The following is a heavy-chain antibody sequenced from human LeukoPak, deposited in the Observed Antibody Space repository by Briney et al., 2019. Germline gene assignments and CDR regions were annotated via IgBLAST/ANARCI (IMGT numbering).Heavy chain of an antibody. CDR2: ISPTGEST. J-gene: IGHJ4*02. CDR1: GFTFSSYT. D-gene: IGHD3-10*01. V-gene: IGHV3-21*01. Sequence: PGGSLRLSCAASGFTFSSYTMNWVRQATGKGLEWVSSISPTGESTWSADSVKGRFTISRDNAKNSVYLQMNSLRVEDTAVYFCARDCLGESGAGGYWGQGTLVTVSS. CDR3: ARDCLGESGAGGY.